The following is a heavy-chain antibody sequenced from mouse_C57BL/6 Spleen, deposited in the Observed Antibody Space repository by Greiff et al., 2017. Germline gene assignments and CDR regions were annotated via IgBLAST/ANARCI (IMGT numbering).Heavy chain of an antibody. J-gene: IGHJ4*01. CDR2: IDPSDSYT. CDR3: ARWGSRAMDD. Sequence: QVQLQQPGAELVMPGASVKLSCKASGYTFTSYWMHWVKQRPGQGLEWIGEIDPSDSYTNYNQKFKGKSTLTVDKSSSTAYMQLSSLTSEDSAVXYCARWGSRAMDDWGQGTSVTVSS. CDR1: GYTFTSYW. V-gene: IGHV1-69*01.